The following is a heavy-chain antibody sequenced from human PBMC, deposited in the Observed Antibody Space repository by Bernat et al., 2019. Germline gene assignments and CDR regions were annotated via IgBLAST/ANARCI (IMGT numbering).Heavy chain of an antibody. CDR2: ISGSGGST. V-gene: IGHV3-23*04. D-gene: IGHD1-7*01. CDR3: AKDWNYSWDY. CDR1: GFTFSTYA. Sequence: EVQLVESGGGLVQPGGSLRLSCAASGFTFSTYAMNWVREAPGKGREWVSAISGSGGSTYYADSVKCRFPISRDNSKNTLYLQMNSLRAEDTAIYYCAKDWNYSWDYWGQGTLVTVSS. J-gene: IGHJ4*02.